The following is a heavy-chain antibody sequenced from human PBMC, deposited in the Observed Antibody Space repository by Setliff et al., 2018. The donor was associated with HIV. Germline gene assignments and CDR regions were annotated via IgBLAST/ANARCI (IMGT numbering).Heavy chain of an antibody. D-gene: IGHD2-21*02. CDR2: GYYSGIT. V-gene: IGHV4-59*08. Sequence: PSETCLTCTVSGGSISNYYWSWIRQPPGKGLEWIGCGYYSGITHYDPSLKSRVSISVDASKNQFSLRLNSVTVADTAVYFCARSSRGSLRDLDYWGPGTLVTVSS. CDR3: ARSSRGSLRDLDY. CDR1: GGSISNYY. J-gene: IGHJ4*02.